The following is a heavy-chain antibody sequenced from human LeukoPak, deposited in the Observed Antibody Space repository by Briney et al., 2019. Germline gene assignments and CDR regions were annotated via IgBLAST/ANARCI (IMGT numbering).Heavy chain of an antibody. D-gene: IGHD3-22*01. J-gene: IGHJ4*02. Sequence: PGGSLRLSCSASGFTFSNYAMHWVRQAPRQGVEYVSAISVNGGSTYYADSVKGRFTISRDNSKNTLYLQMSSLRAEDTAVYYCVIGIIVDGAFDYWGQGTLVTVSS. CDR2: ISVNGGST. CDR3: VIGIIVDGAFDY. V-gene: IGHV3-64D*09. CDR1: GFTFSNYA.